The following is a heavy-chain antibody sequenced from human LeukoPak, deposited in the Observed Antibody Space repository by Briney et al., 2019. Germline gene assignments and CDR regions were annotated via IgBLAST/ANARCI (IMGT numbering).Heavy chain of an antibody. CDR3: ARDGYSSSFYFDY. Sequence: GGSLRLSCAASGITFSSDAMSWVRQAPGKGLEWVSAISGDNTRYAGSVEGRFTISRDNAKNTLYLQMNSLRAEDTAVYYCARDGYSSSFYFDYWGQGTLVTVSS. J-gene: IGHJ4*02. CDR1: GITFSSDA. CDR2: ISGDNT. V-gene: IGHV3-23*01. D-gene: IGHD6-6*01.